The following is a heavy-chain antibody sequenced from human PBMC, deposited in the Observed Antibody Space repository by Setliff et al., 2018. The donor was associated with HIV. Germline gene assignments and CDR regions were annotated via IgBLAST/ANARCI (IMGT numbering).Heavy chain of an antibody. CDR1: GFNVNNKY. CDR3: ARALLVWSLDYFYYMDV. CDR2: IYSDDYT. D-gene: IGHD3-3*01. J-gene: IGHJ6*03. V-gene: IGHV3-66*01. Sequence: GESLKISCAASGFNVNNKYMSWVRQAPGKGLEWVSIIYSDDYTKYADSLKGRFTISRDTSKNTLYLQMNSLRAEDTAVYYCARALLVWSLDYFYYMDVWGKGTTVTVSS.